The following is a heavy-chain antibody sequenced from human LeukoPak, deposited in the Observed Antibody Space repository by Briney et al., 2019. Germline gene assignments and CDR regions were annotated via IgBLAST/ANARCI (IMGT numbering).Heavy chain of an antibody. V-gene: IGHV3-30*18. Sequence: GGSLRLSCAASGFTFSSYGMHWVRQAPGKGLEWVAVISYDGSNKYYADSVKGRFTISRDNSKNTLYLQMNSLRAEDTAVYYCAKNGPQWLVGYYGMDVWGQGTTVTVSS. J-gene: IGHJ6*02. CDR1: GFTFSSYG. CDR3: AKNGPQWLVGYYGMDV. CDR2: ISYDGSNK. D-gene: IGHD6-19*01.